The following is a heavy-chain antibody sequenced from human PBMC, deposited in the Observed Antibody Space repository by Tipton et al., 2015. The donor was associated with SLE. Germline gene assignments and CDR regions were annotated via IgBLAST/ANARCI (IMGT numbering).Heavy chain of an antibody. J-gene: IGHJ5*02. V-gene: IGHV4-61*01. CDR1: GGSVSSGSYY. CDR2: IYYSGST. CDR3: ARDGGIDP. Sequence: GLVKPSETLSLTCTVSGGSVSSGSYYWSWIRQPPGKGLEWIGYIYYSGSTNYNPSLKSRVTISVDTSKNQFSLKLSSVTAADTAVYYCARDGGIDPWGQGTLVTVSS. D-gene: IGHD3-16*01.